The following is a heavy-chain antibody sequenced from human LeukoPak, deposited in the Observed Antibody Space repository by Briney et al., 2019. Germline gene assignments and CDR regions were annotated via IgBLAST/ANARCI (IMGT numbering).Heavy chain of an antibody. D-gene: IGHD3-3*01. CDR3: VLTGYYDFWSGPGH. J-gene: IGHJ1*01. Sequence: GGSLRLSCVVSGFTFSSYTMNWVRQGPGKGREWVSSISGSSADIYYADSVKGRFTISRDNAKNSVYLQMNSLRAEDTSLYYCVLTGYYDFWSGPGHWGQGTLVTVSS. V-gene: IGHV3-21*01. CDR2: ISGSSADI. CDR1: GFTFSSYT.